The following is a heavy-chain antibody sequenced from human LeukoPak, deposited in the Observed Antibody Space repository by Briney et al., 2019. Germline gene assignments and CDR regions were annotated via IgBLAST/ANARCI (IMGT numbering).Heavy chain of an antibody. J-gene: IGHJ6*03. Sequence: PSETLSLTCAVYGGSFSGYYWSWIRQPPGKGLEWIGEINHSGSTNYNPSLKSRVTISVDTSKNQFSLKLSSVTAADTAVYYCARDGIAARLVYYYYMDVWGKGTTVTVSS. CDR2: INHSGST. D-gene: IGHD6-6*01. CDR1: GGSFSGYY. V-gene: IGHV4-34*01. CDR3: ARDGIAARLVYYYYMDV.